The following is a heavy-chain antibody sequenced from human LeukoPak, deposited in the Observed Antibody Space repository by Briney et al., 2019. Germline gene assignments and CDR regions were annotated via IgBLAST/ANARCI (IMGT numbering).Heavy chain of an antibody. Sequence: SETLSLTCTVSGGSIGSYYWSWIRQPAGKGLEWIGRIYTSGGTVYNPSLKSRVTMSVDTSKNQFYLKLSSVTDADTAVYYCARRVFYYDTSGRGYYFDYWGQGTLVTVSS. J-gene: IGHJ4*02. D-gene: IGHD3-22*01. V-gene: IGHV4-4*07. CDR3: ARRVFYYDTSGRGYYFDY. CDR1: GGSIGSYY. CDR2: IYTSGGT.